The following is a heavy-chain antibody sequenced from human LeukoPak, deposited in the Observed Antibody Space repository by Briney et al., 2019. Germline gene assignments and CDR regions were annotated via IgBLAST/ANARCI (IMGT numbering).Heavy chain of an antibody. CDR3: ARLSVIVGAALEYYYYYMDV. CDR2: SNDSGGT. V-gene: IGHV4-34*01. D-gene: IGHD1-26*01. CDR1: GGSISSYY. J-gene: IGHJ6*03. Sequence: SETLSLTCTVSGGSISSYYWSWIRQPPGKRLEWVGESNDSGGTNYNPSLKSRVTISADKSKNQVSLKLTSVTAADTAVYYCARLSVIVGAALEYYYYYMDVWGQGTTVTVSS.